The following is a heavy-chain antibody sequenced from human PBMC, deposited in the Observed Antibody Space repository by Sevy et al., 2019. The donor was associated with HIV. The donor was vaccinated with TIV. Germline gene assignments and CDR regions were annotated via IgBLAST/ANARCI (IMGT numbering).Heavy chain of an antibody. Sequence: VGSLRLSCTASGFTFSTHAAHWVRQAPGKGLEWVAVISYDGHMKYYADSVKGRFTISRDNSKSALYMDMNSLRPDDTARYYCARGGSGSFDPFYYYYDMDVWGQGTTVTVSS. V-gene: IGHV3-30-3*01. J-gene: IGHJ6*02. CDR2: ISYDGHMK. D-gene: IGHD3-10*01. CDR1: GFTFSTHA. CDR3: ARGGSGSFDPFYYYYDMDV.